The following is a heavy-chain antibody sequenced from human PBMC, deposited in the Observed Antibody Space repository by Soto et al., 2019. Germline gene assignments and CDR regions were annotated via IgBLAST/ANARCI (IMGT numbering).Heavy chain of an antibody. J-gene: IGHJ5*02. CDR3: ARGAAGTGNWFDP. CDR2: INHSGST. D-gene: IGHD6-13*01. CDR1: GGSFSGYY. Sequence: SETLSLTCAVYGGSFSGYYWSWIRQPPGKGLEWIGEINHSGSTNYNPSLKSRVTISVDTSKNQFSLKLSSVTAADTAVYYCARGAAGTGNWFDPWGQGTLVTVS. V-gene: IGHV4-34*01.